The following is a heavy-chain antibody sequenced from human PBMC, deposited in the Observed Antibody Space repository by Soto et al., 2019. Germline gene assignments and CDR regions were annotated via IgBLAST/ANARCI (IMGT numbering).Heavy chain of an antibody. CDR1: GGTFSSYA. CDR3: ARDRGPSSGYYPYWFDP. V-gene: IGHV1-69*14. J-gene: IGHJ5*02. D-gene: IGHD3-22*01. CDR2: IIPILGTA. Sequence: QVQLVQSGAEVKKPGSSVKVSCKASGGTFSSYAISWVRQAPGQGLEWMGEIIPILGTANYALEFEGRVTITAXXSXSTXYMELSSLRSEDTAVYYCARDRGPSSGYYPYWFDPWGQGTLVSVSS.